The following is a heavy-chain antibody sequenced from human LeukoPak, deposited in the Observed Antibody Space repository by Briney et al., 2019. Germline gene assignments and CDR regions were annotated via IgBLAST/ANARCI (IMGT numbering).Heavy chain of an antibody. CDR3: AREGVWVTTIDVNFDY. V-gene: IGHV1-2*06. CDR1: GYTFTGYY. J-gene: IGHJ4*02. CDR2: INPNSGGT. D-gene: IGHD4-17*01. Sequence: ASVKVSCKASGYTFTGYYIPWVRQAPGQGLEWMGRINPNSGGTNYAQKFQGRVTMTRDTSISTASMELSSLKSDDTAVYYCAREGVWVTTIDVNFDYWGQGTLVTVSS.